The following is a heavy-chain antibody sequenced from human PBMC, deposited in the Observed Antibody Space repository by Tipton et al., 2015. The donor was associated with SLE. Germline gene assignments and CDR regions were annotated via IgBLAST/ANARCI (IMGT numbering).Heavy chain of an antibody. J-gene: IGHJ4*02. CDR3: AKDYNYDYPDYN. CDR2: VYHNGAT. Sequence: LTCTVSGYSISNGYYWGWIRQPPGKGLEWIGSVYHNGATYYNPSLKSRVTISVDTSKNQFALTVGSVTAADTAVYYCAKDYNYDYPDYNWGQGTLVIVSS. CDR1: GYSISNGYY. D-gene: IGHD4-17*01. V-gene: IGHV4-38-2*02.